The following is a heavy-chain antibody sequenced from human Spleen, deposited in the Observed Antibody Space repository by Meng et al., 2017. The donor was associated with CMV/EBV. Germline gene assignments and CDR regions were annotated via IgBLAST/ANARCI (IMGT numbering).Heavy chain of an antibody. D-gene: IGHD3-10*01. CDR2: IKQDGSEK. Sequence: GESLKISCAASGFTFSSYAMNWVRQAPGKGLEWVANIKQDGSEKYYVDSVKGRFTISRDNAKNSLYLQMNSLRAEDTAVYYCARATNLLITMVRGVRNYAFDIWGQGTMVTVSS. V-gene: IGHV3-7*01. CDR3: ARATNLLITMVRGVRNYAFDI. CDR1: GFTFSSYA. J-gene: IGHJ3*02.